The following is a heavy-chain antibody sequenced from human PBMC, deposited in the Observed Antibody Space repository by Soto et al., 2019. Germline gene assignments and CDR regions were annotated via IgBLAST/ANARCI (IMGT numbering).Heavy chain of an antibody. V-gene: IGHV3-21*01. CDR3: ARDPEPATVTTYYYYYYMDV. CDR2: ISSSSSYI. Sequence: EVQLVESGGGLVKPGGSLRLSCAASGFTFSSYSMNWVRQAPGKGLEWGSSISSSSSYIYYADSVKGRFTISRDNAKNSLYLQMNRLRAEDTAVYYCARDPEPATVTTYYYYYYMDVWGKGTTVTVSS. J-gene: IGHJ6*03. D-gene: IGHD4-4*01. CDR1: GFTFSSYS.